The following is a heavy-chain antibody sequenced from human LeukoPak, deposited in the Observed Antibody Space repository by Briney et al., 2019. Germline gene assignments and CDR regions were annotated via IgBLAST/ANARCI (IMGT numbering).Heavy chain of an antibody. D-gene: IGHD2-8*02. CDR3: ARQNTGQLDY. CDR1: GYTFTSYY. CDR2: INAKSGDT. V-gene: IGHV1-2*02. Sequence: ASVKVSCKASGYTFTSYYIHWVRQAPGQGLEWMGWINAKSGDTEYAQKFQARVTMTRDTSITTTYMEVSRLSSDDTAVYYCARQNTGQLDYWGQGTLVTVSS. J-gene: IGHJ4*02.